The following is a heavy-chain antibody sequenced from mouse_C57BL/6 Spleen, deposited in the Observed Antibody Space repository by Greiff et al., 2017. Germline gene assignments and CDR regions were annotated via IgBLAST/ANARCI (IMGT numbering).Heavy chain of an antibody. CDR2: IRNKANGYTT. D-gene: IGHD3-2*02. V-gene: IGHV7-3*01. Sequence: EVQVVESGGGLVQPGGSLSLSCAASGFTFTDYYMSWVRQPPGQALEWLGFIRNKANGYTTEYSASVKGRFTISRDNSQSILYLQMNALGAEDSANYYCARYRAAQATLYAMDYWGQGASVTVSS. J-gene: IGHJ4*01. CDR1: GFTFTDYY. CDR3: ARYRAAQATLYAMDY.